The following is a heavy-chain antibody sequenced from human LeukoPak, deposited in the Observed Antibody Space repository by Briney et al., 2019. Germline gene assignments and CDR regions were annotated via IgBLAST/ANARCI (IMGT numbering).Heavy chain of an antibody. D-gene: IGHD7-27*01. CDR2: IRYDGSNK. CDR1: GFTFSSYG. Sequence: PGGSLRLSCAASGFTFSSYGMHWVRQAPGKGLEWVAFIRYDGSNKYYADSVKGRFTISRDNSKNTLYLQMNSLRAEDTALYYCAKDGRVGKPYYYYYYMDVWGKGTTVTVSS. V-gene: IGHV3-30*02. J-gene: IGHJ6*03. CDR3: AKDGRVGKPYYYYYYMDV.